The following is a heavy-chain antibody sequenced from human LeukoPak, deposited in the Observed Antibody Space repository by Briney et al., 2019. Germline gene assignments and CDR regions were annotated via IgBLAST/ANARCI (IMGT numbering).Heavy chain of an antibody. D-gene: IGHD3-10*01. CDR1: GLTVRSNY. Sequence: GGSLRLSCAASGLTVRSNYMNWVRQAPGKGLEWVAVISYDGSNKYYADSVKGRFTISRDNSKNTLYLQMNSLRAEDTAVYYCARGGILWFGELLVWGQRTLVTVSS. V-gene: IGHV3-30-3*01. CDR3: ARGGILWFGELLV. CDR2: ISYDGSNK. J-gene: IGHJ4*02.